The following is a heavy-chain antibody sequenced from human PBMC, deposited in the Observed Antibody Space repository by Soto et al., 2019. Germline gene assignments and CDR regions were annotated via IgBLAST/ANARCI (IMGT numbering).Heavy chain of an antibody. CDR1: GYTFTSYY. D-gene: IGHD1-1*01. Sequence: VKVSCKASGYTFTSYYMHWVRQAPGQGLEWMGWISVLNGYAHYGQKFQGRVIMTADTFTSTAYMELRGLRSDDTAMYYCSKNGTTWFASWGQGTPVTVSS. J-gene: IGHJ5*01. V-gene: IGHV1-18*04. CDR2: ISVLNGYA. CDR3: SKNGTTWFAS.